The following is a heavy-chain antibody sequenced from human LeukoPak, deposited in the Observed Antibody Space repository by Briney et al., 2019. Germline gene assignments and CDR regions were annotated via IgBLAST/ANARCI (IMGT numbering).Heavy chain of an antibody. CDR3: AKDRTKITMVGDAFDI. CDR1: GFTFDDYT. CDR2: ISWDGGST. D-gene: IGHD3-10*02. J-gene: IGHJ3*02. Sequence: QSGGSLRLSCAASGFTFDDYTMHWVRQAPGKGLEWVSLISWDGGSTYYADSVKGRFTISRDNSKNTLYLQMNSLRAEDTAVYYCAKDRTKITMVGDAFDIWGQGTMVTVSS. V-gene: IGHV3-43*01.